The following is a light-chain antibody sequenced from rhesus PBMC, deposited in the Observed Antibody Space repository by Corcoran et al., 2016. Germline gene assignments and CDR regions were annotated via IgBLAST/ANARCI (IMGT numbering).Light chain of an antibody. CDR2: DAS. CDR3: QQYSNWPLT. J-gene: IGKJ4*01. V-gene: IGKV3-42*03. Sequence: EIVMTQSPATLSLSPGDRGTPSCRASQSVSSNLAWYQQKPGQAPSLLSYDASSRATGIPDRFSGSGSGTDFTLTITSLEPEDFAAYYCQQYSNWPLTFGGGTKVEIK. CDR1: QSVSSN.